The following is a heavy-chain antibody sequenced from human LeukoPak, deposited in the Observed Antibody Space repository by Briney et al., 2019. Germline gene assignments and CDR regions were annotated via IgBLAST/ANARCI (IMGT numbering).Heavy chain of an antibody. CDR1: GGSISSSTYY. V-gene: IGHV4-39*05. CDR3: ATLLNDAFDM. Sequence: PSETPSLTCPVSGGSISSSTYYWGWIRPPPGKGMEWIGNIYYRGNIYYSPSLKSRVTISGDTSRNQFSLKMSSVTAADTAVYYCATLLNDAFDMWGQGTMVTVSS. J-gene: IGHJ3*02. CDR2: IYYRGNI. D-gene: IGHD2-8*02.